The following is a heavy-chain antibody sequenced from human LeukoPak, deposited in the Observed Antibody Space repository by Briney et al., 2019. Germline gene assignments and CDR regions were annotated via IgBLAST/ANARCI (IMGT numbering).Heavy chain of an antibody. V-gene: IGHV4-59*01. CDR3: AREVDCSSTSCRDY. CDR1: GGSISSYY. D-gene: IGHD2-2*01. J-gene: IGHJ4*02. Sequence: SETLSLTCTVPGGSISSYYWSWIRQPPGKGLEWIGYIYYSGSTNYNPSLKSRVTISVDTSKNQFSLKLSSVTAADTAVYYCAREVDCSSTSCRDYWGQGTLVTVSS. CDR2: IYYSGST.